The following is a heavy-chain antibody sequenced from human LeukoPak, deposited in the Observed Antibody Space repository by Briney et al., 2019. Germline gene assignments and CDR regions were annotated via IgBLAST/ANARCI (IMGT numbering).Heavy chain of an antibody. CDR3: ARSPHILTGENFDY. V-gene: IGHV1-2*02. CDR1: GYTFTGYY. Sequence: GASVKVSCKTSGYTFTGYYMHWVRQAPGQGLEWMGWINPNSGGTNYAHKLQDRVSLIRDTSISTAYMHLSRLRSDDTAVYYCARSPHILTGENFDYWGQGTLLTVSS. D-gene: IGHD3-9*01. CDR2: INPNSGGT. J-gene: IGHJ4*02.